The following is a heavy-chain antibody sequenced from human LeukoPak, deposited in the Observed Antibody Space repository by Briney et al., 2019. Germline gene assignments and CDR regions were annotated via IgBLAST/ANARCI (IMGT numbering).Heavy chain of an antibody. V-gene: IGHV3-33*01. Sequence: GGSLRLSCAASGFTFRTYGMNWVRQAPGKGLEWVAVIWSDGSDKYYADSVKGRFTISRDNSKNTLYLQMNSLRAEDTAVYYCARDRGNTMIVMYYFDYWGQGTLVTVSS. CDR2: IWSDGSDK. CDR3: ARDRGNTMIVMYYFDY. D-gene: IGHD3-22*01. J-gene: IGHJ4*02. CDR1: GFTFRTYG.